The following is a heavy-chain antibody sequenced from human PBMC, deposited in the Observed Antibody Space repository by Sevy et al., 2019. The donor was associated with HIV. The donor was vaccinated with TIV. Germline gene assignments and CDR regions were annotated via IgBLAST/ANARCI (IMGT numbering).Heavy chain of an antibody. CDR3: AKDRGGNYYADH. J-gene: IGHJ4*02. D-gene: IGHD1-26*01. CDR1: GFPFSSFT. CDR2: VWFDGSKE. V-gene: IGHV3-33*06. Sequence: GESLKISCAASGFPFSSFTMHWVRQAPGKGLEWVAVVWFDGSKEYYVDSVKGRFTISRDNSKNTLYLQMDSLRVVDTAIYYCAKDRGGNYYADHWGQGTLVTVSS.